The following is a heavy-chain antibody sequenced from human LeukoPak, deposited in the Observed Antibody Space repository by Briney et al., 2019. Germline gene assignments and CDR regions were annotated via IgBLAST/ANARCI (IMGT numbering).Heavy chain of an antibody. CDR3: ARFRSGYSPYNWFDP. CDR1: GGSISSSSYY. V-gene: IGHV4-39*01. J-gene: IGHJ5*02. D-gene: IGHD3-3*01. Sequence: SETLSLTCTVSGGSISSSSYYWGWIRQPPGKGMEWIGSIYYSGSTYYNPSLKSRVTISVDTSKNQFSLKLSSVTAADTAVYYCARFRSGYSPYNWFDPWGQGTLVTVSS. CDR2: IYYSGST.